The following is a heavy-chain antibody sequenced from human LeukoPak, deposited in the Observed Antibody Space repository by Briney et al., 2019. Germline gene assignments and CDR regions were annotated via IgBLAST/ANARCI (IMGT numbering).Heavy chain of an antibody. CDR1: GFTFSSYS. Sequence: GGSLRLSCAASGFTFSSYSMTWVRQAPGKGLEWVSSMSSGSRYIYYADSVRGRFTISRDNAKNSLYLLMNSLRAADTAVYYLARDRPRGAPRFFEVQWGQGTLVTVSS. CDR2: MSSGSRYI. CDR3: ARDRPRGAPRFFEVQ. D-gene: IGHD3-9*01. V-gene: IGHV3-21*01. J-gene: IGHJ4*02.